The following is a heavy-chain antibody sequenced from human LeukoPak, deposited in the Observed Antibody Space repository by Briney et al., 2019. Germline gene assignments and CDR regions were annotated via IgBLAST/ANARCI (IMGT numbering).Heavy chain of an antibody. V-gene: IGHV1-69*01. Sequence: ASVKVSCKASGGTFSSYAISWVRQAPGQGLEWMGGIIPIFGTANYAQKFQGRVTITADESTSTAYIELSSLRSEDTAVYYCARPSYSGRYFDYWGQGTLVTVSS. J-gene: IGHJ4*02. CDR3: ARPSYSGRYFDY. CDR2: IIPIFGTA. CDR1: GGTFSSYA. D-gene: IGHD6-13*01.